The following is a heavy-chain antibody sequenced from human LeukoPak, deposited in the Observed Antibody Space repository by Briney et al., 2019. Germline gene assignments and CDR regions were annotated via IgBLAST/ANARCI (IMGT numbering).Heavy chain of an antibody. CDR3: ARDLDDILTGYYYYYYGMDV. CDR1: GFTFSSYG. V-gene: IGHV3-33*01. D-gene: IGHD3-9*01. CDR2: IWYDGSNK. Sequence: PGRSLRLSGAASGFTFSSYGMHWVRQAPGKGLEWVAVIWYDGSNKYYADSVKGRFTISRDNSKNTLYLQMNSLRAEDTAVYYCARDLDDILTGYYYYYYGMDVWGQGTTVTVSS. J-gene: IGHJ6*02.